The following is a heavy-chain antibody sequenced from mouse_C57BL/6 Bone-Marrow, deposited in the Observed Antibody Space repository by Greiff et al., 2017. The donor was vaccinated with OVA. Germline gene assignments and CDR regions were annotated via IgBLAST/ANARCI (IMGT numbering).Heavy chain of an antibody. CDR3: ARHGFYYGNPAWFAY. J-gene: IGHJ3*01. CDR2: FSPGRGSI. Sequence: QVQLQQSGAELVKPGASVKLSCKASGYTFTEYTIHWVKQRSGQGLEWIGWFSPGRGSIKYHEKFKDKATLTADKSSSTVYMELSRLTSEDTAVYFCARHGFYYGNPAWFAYWGQGTLVTVSA. D-gene: IGHD2-1*01. CDR1: GYTFTEYT. V-gene: IGHV1-62-2*01.